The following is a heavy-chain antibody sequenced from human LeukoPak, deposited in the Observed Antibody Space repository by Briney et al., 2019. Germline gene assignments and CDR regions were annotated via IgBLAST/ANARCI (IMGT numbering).Heavy chain of an antibody. D-gene: IGHD3-10*01. V-gene: IGHV1-18*01. J-gene: IGHJ5*02. CDR2: ISAYNGNT. Sequence: PRASVRVSCKASGYTFTSYGISWVRQAPGQGLEWMGWISAYNGNTNYAQKLQGRVTMTTDTSTSTAYMELRSLRSDDTAVYYCARDLMFVYYGSGSYYFPWGQGTLVTVSS. CDR3: ARDLMFVYYGSGSYYFP. CDR1: GYTFTSYG.